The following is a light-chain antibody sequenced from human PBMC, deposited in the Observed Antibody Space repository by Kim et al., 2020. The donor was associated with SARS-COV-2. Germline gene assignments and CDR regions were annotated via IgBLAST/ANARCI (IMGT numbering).Light chain of an antibody. CDR2: KTS. J-gene: IGKJ1*01. CDR3: QQYNSYPWT. CDR1: QSISTW. V-gene: IGKV1-5*03. Sequence: DIQMTQSPSTLSASVDRVTITCRASQSISTWLAWYQQKPGKAPKLLIYKTSSLQSGVPSRFSGSGSGTEFTLTVSSLQPDDLATYYCQQYNSYPWTFGQGTKVDIK.